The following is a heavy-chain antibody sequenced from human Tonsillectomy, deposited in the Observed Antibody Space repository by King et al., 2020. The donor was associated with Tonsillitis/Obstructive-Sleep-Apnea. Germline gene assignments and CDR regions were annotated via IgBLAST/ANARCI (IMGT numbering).Heavy chain of an antibody. CDR1: GFTISSYW. D-gene: IGHD3-16*01. Sequence: VQLVESGGGLVQSGGSLRLSGAASGFTISSYWMSWVRQAPGKGLEWGANIKQDGSEKHYVDSVRGRFTISRDNAKNSLYLQLNSLRAEDTAVYYCAREGGHGMGFDYWGQGTLVTDSS. J-gene: IGHJ4*02. V-gene: IGHV3-7*01. CDR3: AREGGHGMGFDY. CDR2: IKQDGSEK.